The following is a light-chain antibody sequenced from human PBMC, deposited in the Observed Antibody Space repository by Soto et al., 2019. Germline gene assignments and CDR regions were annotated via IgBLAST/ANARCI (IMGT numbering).Light chain of an antibody. CDR1: QSISGW. Sequence: DIQMTQSPSTLSASVGDRVTITCRASQSISGWLAWYQQKPGKAPKLLIYGASSLASGVPSRFSGSGSETEFTLTISSLQPDDFATYYCQYSNSYLCTFGQGTKLEIK. CDR2: GAS. J-gene: IGKJ2*02. CDR3: QYSNSYLCT. V-gene: IGKV1-5*01.